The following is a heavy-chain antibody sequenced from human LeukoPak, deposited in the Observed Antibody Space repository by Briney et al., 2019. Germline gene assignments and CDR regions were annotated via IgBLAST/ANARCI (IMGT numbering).Heavy chain of an antibody. CDR2: ISSNGGST. J-gene: IGHJ4*02. V-gene: IGHV3-64D*06. CDR3: VKGQESGRHGYYIGFDY. D-gene: IGHD5-18*01. Sequence: GGSLRLSCSASGFTFSSYAMHWVRQAPGKGLEYVSAISSNGGSTYYADSVKGRFTISRDNSKNTLYLQMSSLRAEDTAVYYCVKGQESGRHGYYIGFDYWGQGTLVTVSS. CDR1: GFTFSSYA.